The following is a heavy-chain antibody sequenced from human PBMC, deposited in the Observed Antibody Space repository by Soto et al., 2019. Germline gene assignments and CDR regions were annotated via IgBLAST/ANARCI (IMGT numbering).Heavy chain of an antibody. Sequence: QVQLVQSGAEVKKPGSSVKVSCKASGGTFSSYPIIWVRQAPGQGLEWMGRIIPILGIANYAQKFQGRVTITADKSTSTAYMELSSLRSEDTAVYYCARVAGYSSGWLDYWGQGTLVTVSS. CDR2: IIPILGIA. J-gene: IGHJ4*02. CDR1: GGTFSSYP. D-gene: IGHD6-19*01. CDR3: ARVAGYSSGWLDY. V-gene: IGHV1-69*02.